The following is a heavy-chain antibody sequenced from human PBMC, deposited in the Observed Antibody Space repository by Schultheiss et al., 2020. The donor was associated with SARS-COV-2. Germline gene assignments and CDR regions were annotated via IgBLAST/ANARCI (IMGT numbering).Heavy chain of an antibody. D-gene: IGHD1-1*01. CDR1: GGSFSGYY. Sequence: SETLSLTCAVYGGSFSGYYWSWIRQPPGKGLEWIGYIYYSGSTNYNPSLKSRVTMSLDTSKNQFSLRLSSVTAADTAVYYCAASERIQLPRDWGQGTLVTVSS. CDR3: AASERIQLPRD. CDR2: IYYSGST. V-gene: IGHV4-34*01. J-gene: IGHJ4*02.